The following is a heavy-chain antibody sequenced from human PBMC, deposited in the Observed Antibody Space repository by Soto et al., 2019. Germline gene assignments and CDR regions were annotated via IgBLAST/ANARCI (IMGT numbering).Heavy chain of an antibody. J-gene: IGHJ4*02. V-gene: IGHV3-30*18. Sequence: QVHLVESGGGVVQPGRSLRLSCAASGFTFSSYAMLWVRRTPGKGLECVALISYDGINKYYADSAKGRFTVSRDNSKSTLYLQMNSLSAEDTAVYYCVKDGVSGWSDYFFDYWGQGTLVTVSS. CDR2: ISYDGINK. D-gene: IGHD6-19*01. CDR1: GFTFSSYA. CDR3: VKDGVSGWSDYFFDY.